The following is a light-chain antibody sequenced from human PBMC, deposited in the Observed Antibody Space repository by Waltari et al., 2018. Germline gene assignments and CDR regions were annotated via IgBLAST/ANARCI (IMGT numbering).Light chain of an antibody. CDR1: QGISSY. CDR3: QQYNSAPYS. CDR2: YAS. Sequence: DIQMTQSPSSLYASVGDTVTITCRASQGISSYLAWYQQKPGKAPKPLIYYASNLESGVPSRFSGSGSGTEFTLTISSLQPEDFATYYCQQYNSAPYSFGQGTKVEIK. V-gene: IGKV1-16*01. J-gene: IGKJ2*03.